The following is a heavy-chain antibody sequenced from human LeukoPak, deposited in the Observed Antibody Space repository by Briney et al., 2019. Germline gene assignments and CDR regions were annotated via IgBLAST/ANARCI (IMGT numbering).Heavy chain of an antibody. CDR1: GFTFGDYA. CDR3: TRDLLWFGELSGYYYYMDV. Sequence: GGSLRLSCTASGFTFGDYAMSWVRQAPGKGLEWVGFIRSKAYGGTTEYAASVKGRFTISRDDSKSIAYLQMNSLKTEDTAVYYCTRDLLWFGELSGYYYYMDVWGKGTTVTISS. CDR2: IRSKAYGGTT. V-gene: IGHV3-49*04. J-gene: IGHJ6*03. D-gene: IGHD3-10*01.